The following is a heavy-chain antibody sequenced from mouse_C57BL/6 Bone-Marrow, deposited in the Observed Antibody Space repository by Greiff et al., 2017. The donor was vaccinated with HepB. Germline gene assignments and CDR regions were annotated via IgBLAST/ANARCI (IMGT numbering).Heavy chain of an antibody. CDR3: ARDWLRRYFDV. V-gene: IGHV5-4*01. CDR1: GFTFSSYA. Sequence: EVKLMESGGGLVKPGGSLKLSCAASGFTFSSYAMSWVRQTPEKRLEWVATISDGGSYTYYPDNVKGRFTISRDNAKNNLYLQMSHLKSEDTAMYYCARDWLRRYFDVWGTGTTVTVSS. J-gene: IGHJ1*03. D-gene: IGHD2-2*01. CDR2: ISDGGSYT.